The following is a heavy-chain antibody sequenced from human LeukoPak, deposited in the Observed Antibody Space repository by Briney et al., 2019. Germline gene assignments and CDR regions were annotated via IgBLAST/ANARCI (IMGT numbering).Heavy chain of an antibody. Sequence: ASVKVSCKAPGGTFSSYAISWVRQAPGQGLEWMGRIIPIFGTANYAQKFQGRVTITTDESTSTAYMELSSLRSEDTAVYYCARDSSSWSLVIDYWGQGTLVTVSS. CDR1: GGTFSSYA. D-gene: IGHD6-13*01. J-gene: IGHJ4*02. CDR2: IIPIFGTA. V-gene: IGHV1-69*05. CDR3: ARDSSSWSLVIDY.